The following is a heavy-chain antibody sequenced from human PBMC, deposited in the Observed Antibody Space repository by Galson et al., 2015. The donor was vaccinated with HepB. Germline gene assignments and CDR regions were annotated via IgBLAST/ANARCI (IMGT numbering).Heavy chain of an antibody. CDR3: ARTGPSSSWYHTHYYYYYYGMDV. J-gene: IGHJ6*02. V-gene: IGHV3-30-3*01. CDR2: ISYDGSNK. D-gene: IGHD6-13*01. CDR1: GFTFSSYA. Sequence: SLRLSCAASGFTFSSYAMHWVRQAPGKGLEWVAVISYDGSNKYYADSVKGRFTISRDNSKNTLYLQMNSLRAEDTAVYYCARTGPSSSWYHTHYYYYYYGMDVWGQGTTVTVSS.